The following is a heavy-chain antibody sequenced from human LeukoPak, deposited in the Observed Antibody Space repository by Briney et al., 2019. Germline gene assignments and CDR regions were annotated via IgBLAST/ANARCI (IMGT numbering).Heavy chain of an antibody. V-gene: IGHV3-23*01. CDR2: ISGSGDRT. Sequence: GGSLRLSCAASGFTFSTYAMSRVRQAPGKGLEWVSGISGSGDRTDYADSVKGRFTISRDNSKNTLYVQMNSLRAEDTAVYYCAGTYYYDSSGYSYEYWGQGTLVAVSS. CDR3: AGTYYYDSSGYSYEY. CDR1: GFTFSTYA. D-gene: IGHD3-22*01. J-gene: IGHJ4*02.